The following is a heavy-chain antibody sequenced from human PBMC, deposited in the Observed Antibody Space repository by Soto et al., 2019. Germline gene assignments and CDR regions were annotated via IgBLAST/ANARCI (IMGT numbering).Heavy chain of an antibody. J-gene: IGHJ5*02. CDR1: GFTFSTYE. V-gene: IGHV3-48*03. Sequence: GGSLRLSCTASGFTFSTYEMNWVRQAPGKGLEWLSEISSGGSTIFYADSVKGRFTISRDNAKNSLYLQMNSLRVEDTAVYYCAGKGHYNWFDPWGQGTLVTVSS. CDR3: AGKGHYNWFDP. CDR2: ISSGGSTI.